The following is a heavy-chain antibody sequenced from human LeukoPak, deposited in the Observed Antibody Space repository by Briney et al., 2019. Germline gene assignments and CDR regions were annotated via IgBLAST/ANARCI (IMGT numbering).Heavy chain of an antibody. CDR1: GFDFNYYD. J-gene: IGHJ4*02. D-gene: IGHD3-16*01. CDR2: ISSRSSYI. V-gene: IGHV3-21*01. CDR3: ARRGGMSSGRIFDH. Sequence: PGGSLTLSWVGSGFDFNYYDINWVRQAPGKGLEWVSSISSRSSYIYFADSAKGRFTISRDNANGSVFLHKTSLRPEDTAVYYCARRGGMSSGRIFDHWGQETLVTVSS.